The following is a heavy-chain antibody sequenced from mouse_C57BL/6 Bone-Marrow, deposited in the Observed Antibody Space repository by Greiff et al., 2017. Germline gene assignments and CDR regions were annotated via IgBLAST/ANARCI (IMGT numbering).Heavy chain of an antibody. J-gene: IGHJ3*01. D-gene: IGHD2-2*01. CDR3: ARDGGPSTMVTPFAY. CDR1: GFTFSSYA. CDR2: ISDGGSST. Sequence: EVKLMESGGGLVKPGGSLKLSCAASGFTFSSYAMSWVRQTPEKRLEWVATISDGGSSTYYPDNVKGRFTISRDNAKNNLYLQMSHLKSEDTAMYYCARDGGPSTMVTPFAYWGQGTLVTVSA. V-gene: IGHV5-4*01.